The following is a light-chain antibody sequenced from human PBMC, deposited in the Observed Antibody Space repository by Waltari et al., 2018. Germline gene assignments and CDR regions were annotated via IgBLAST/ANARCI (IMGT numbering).Light chain of an antibody. V-gene: IGLV1-44*01. J-gene: IGLJ3*02. Sequence: QSVLSQPPSASGTPGQRVTISCAGRASNIGKKVVKGYQQVPGRAPKLLIYRSDLRPSGVPARFSASKSGTSASLAISGLQSEDEADYYCATWDERPSGHWVFGGGTKVTVL. CDR2: RSD. CDR1: ASNIGKKV. CDR3: ATWDERPSGHWV.